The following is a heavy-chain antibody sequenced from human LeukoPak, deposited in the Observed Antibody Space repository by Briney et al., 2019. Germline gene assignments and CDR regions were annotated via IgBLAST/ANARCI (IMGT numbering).Heavy chain of an antibody. CDR2: IYYSGTT. CDR1: GGSISSYY. CDR3: ARERQLVFGY. D-gene: IGHD6-13*01. Sequence: SETLSLTCTVSGGSISSYYWSWIRQPPGKGLEWIGYIYYSGTTNYNPSLKSRVTISVDTSKNQFSLKLSSVTAADTAVYYCARERQLVFGYWGQGTLVTVSS. J-gene: IGHJ4*02. V-gene: IGHV4-59*12.